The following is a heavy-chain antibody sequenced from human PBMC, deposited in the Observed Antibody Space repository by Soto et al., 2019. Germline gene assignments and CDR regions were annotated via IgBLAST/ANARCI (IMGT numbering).Heavy chain of an antibody. Sequence: SETLSLTCTVSGASISSGDYFWSWMRQSPGKGLQWIGYIYDSGSSYYDPSLKSRVTMSVDTSKNQSSLKLSSVTAADTAVYYCAREKGYISGPKNFDYWGQGTLVTVSS. J-gene: IGHJ4*02. CDR3: AREKGYISGPKNFDY. CDR1: GASISSGDYF. V-gene: IGHV4-30-4*01. CDR2: IYDSGSS. D-gene: IGHD5-12*01.